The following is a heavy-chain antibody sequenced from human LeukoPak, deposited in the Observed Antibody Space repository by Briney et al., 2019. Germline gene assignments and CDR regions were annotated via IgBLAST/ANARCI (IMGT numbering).Heavy chain of an antibody. D-gene: IGHD3-22*01. V-gene: IGHV3-11*04. J-gene: IGHJ4*02. CDR3: ARPLHSSGYPSAF. Sequence: GGSLRLSCAASEFTFRDYNMNWIRQAPGKGLEWVSHITSGDSTTFYADSVNGRFTISRDNAMNSLYLEMNSLRAEDTAVYYCARPLHSSGYPSAFWGQGTLVTVSS. CDR2: ITSGDSTT. CDR1: EFTFRDYN.